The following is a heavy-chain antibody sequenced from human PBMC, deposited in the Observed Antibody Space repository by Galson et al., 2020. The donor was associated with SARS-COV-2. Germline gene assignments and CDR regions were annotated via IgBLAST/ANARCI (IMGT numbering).Heavy chain of an antibody. D-gene: IGHD5-18*01. CDR2: ISSSSSYI. J-gene: IGHJ4*02. Sequence: GESLKISCAASGFTFSSYSMNWVRQAQGKGLEWVSSISSSSSYIYYADSVKGRFTISRDNAKNSLYMQMNSLRAEDTAVYYCASGGGQLWPFDYWGQGTLVTVSS. CDR3: ASGGGQLWPFDY. CDR1: GFTFSSYS. V-gene: IGHV3-21*01.